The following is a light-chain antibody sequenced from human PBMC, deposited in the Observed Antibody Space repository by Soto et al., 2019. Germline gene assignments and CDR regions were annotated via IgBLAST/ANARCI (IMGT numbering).Light chain of an antibody. V-gene: IGLV2-11*01. CDR2: DVS. CDR3: CSYTGSSL. J-gene: IGLJ2*01. CDR1: SSDVGGYNY. Sequence: QSALTQPRSVSGSPGQSVTISCTGTSSDVGGYNYVSWYQQHPGKAPKLMIYDVSIRPSGVPDRFSSSKSGNTASLTISGLQAEDEADYYCCSYTGSSLFGGGTKVTVL.